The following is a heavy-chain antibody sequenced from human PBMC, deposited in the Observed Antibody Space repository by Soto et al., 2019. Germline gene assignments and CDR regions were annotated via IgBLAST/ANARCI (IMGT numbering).Heavy chain of an antibody. CDR2: LYWDDDK. D-gene: IGHD2-21*02. V-gene: IGHV2-5*02. CDR3: VQSRCGGDFQQISSSHSYYGLDV. CDR1: GLSLRTTGVG. J-gene: IGHJ6*04. Sequence: QITLKESGPTLVKPTQTLTLTCTFSGLSLRTTGVGVGWVRQPPGKALAWLALLYWDDDKRYSPSLKSRLTITNDTSDKHVVLTMTRLDTVSTATYYCVQSRCGGDFQQISSSHSYYGLDVCGKGTTVTVSS.